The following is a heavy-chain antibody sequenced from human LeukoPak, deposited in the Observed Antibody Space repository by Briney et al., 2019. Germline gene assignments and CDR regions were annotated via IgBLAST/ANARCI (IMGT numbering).Heavy chain of an antibody. CDR2: INHSGST. D-gene: IGHD3-10*01. CDR3: ARRGPPRTMLRGVKSGWFDP. J-gene: IGHJ5*02. V-gene: IGHV4-34*01. Sequence: SETLSLTCVLYGGSSSGYYWNWIRQPPGKGLEWIGEINHSGSTNYNPSLKSRVTISVDTSKSQFSLRLNSVTDADTAVYYCARRGPPRTMLRGVKSGWFDPWGQGTLVTVSS. CDR1: GGSSSGYY.